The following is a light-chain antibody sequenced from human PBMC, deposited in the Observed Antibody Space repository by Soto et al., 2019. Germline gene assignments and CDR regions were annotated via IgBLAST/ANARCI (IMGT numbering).Light chain of an antibody. Sequence: DVVLTQSPDSLAVSLGERATINCKSSQSVLYSSNNKNYLAWYQQKPGQTPKLLIYWESTRESGVPDRFSGSGCGTDFTLTISSLQAEDVAVYSCHQYLRVPQTFGQGTKVEIK. V-gene: IGKV4-1*01. CDR1: QSVLYSSNNKNY. CDR2: WES. J-gene: IGKJ1*01. CDR3: HQYLRVPQT.